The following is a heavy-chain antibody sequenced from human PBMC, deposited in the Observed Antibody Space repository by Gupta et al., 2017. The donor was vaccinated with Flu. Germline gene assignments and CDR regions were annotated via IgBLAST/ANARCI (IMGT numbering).Heavy chain of an antibody. CDR2: INHSGST. J-gene: IGHJ5*02. CDR1: GGSFSGYY. Sequence: QVQLQQWGAGLLKPSETLSLTCAVYGGSFSGYYWSWIRQPPGKGLEWIGEINHSGSTNYNPSLKSRVTISVDTSKNQFSLKLSSVTAADTAVYYCAGGLGDIVVERNWFDPWGQGTLVTVSS. V-gene: IGHV4-34*01. D-gene: IGHD2-15*01. CDR3: AGGLGDIVVERNWFDP.